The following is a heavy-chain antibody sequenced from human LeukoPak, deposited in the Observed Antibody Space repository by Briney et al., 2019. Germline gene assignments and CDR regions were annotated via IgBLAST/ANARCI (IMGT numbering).Heavy chain of an antibody. CDR2: ISGSGGST. D-gene: IGHD3-22*01. CDR1: GFTFSSYD. V-gene: IGHV3-23*01. CDR3: AKDPTIYDSSGG. J-gene: IGHJ4*02. Sequence: GGSLRLSCAASGFTFSSYDMSWVRQAPGKGLEWVSAISGSGGSTYYADSVKGRFTISRDNSKNTLYLQMNSLRAEDMAVYYCAKDPTIYDSSGGWGQGTLDTVSS.